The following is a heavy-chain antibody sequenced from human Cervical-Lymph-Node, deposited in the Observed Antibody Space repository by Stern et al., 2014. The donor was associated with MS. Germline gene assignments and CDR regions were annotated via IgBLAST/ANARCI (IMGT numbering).Heavy chain of an antibody. J-gene: IGHJ4*02. Sequence: EVQLVESGGGLVKPGGSLRLSCAASGCTFSSYSMNWVRQAPGKGLEWVSSISSSSSYIYYADSVKGRFTISRDNAKNSLYLQMNSLRAEDTAVYYCARDLGVVTDYWGQGTLVTVSS. CDR3: ARDLGVVTDY. D-gene: IGHD2-15*01. V-gene: IGHV3-21*01. CDR1: GCTFSSYS. CDR2: ISSSSSYI.